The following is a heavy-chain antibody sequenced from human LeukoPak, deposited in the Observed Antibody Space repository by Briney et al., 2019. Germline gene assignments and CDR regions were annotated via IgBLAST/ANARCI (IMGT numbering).Heavy chain of an antibody. CDR3: ARSMNYVWGSYRFDY. V-gene: IGHV1-2*02. D-gene: IGHD3-16*02. CDR1: GYTFTGYY. CDR2: INPNSGGT. J-gene: IGHJ4*02. Sequence: ASVKVSCKASGYTFTGYYMHWVRQAPGQGLEWMGWINPNSGGTNYAQKFQGRVTMTRDTSISTAYMELSRLRSDDTAVYYCARSMNYVWGSYRFDYWGQGTLVTVSS.